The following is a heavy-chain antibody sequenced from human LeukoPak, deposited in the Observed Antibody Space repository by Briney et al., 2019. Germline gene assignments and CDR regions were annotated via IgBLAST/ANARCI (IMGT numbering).Heavy chain of an antibody. CDR2: IYPGDSDT. CDR3: ARRYPLTGDAFNI. J-gene: IGHJ3*02. CDR1: GYNFATYW. Sequence: GESLKISCKGSGYNFATYWIGWVRQMPGKGLEWMGIIYPGDSDTRYSPSFQGQVTISVDKSISTAYLQWSGLKASDTAMYYCARRYPLTGDAFNIWGQGTMVTVSS. V-gene: IGHV5-51*01. D-gene: IGHD7-27*01.